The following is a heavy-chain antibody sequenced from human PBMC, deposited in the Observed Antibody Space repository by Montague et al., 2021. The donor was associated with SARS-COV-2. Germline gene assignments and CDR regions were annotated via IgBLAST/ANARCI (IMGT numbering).Heavy chain of an antibody. V-gene: IGHV3-33*01. CDR3: ARDQRGSALEWLGDGMDV. D-gene: IGHD3-3*01. J-gene: IGHJ6*02. Sequence: SLRLSCAASGFTFSSYGMHWVRQAPGKGLEWVAVIWYDGSNKYYADSAKGRFTISRDNSKNTLYLQMNSLRAEDTAVHYCARDQRGSALEWLGDGMDVWGQGTTVTVSS. CDR2: IWYDGSNK. CDR1: GFTFSSYG.